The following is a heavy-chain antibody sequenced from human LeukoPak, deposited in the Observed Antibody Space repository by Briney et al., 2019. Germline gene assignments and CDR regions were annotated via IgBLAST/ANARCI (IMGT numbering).Heavy chain of an antibody. J-gene: IGHJ4*02. V-gene: IGHV3-7*01. D-gene: IGHD2/OR15-2a*01. Sequence: LKISCAASGFTFSSYWMSWVRQAPGKGLEWVANIKQDGSEKCYVDSVKGRFTISRDNAKNSLYLQMNSLRAEDTAVYYCARGIILSDYWGQGTLVTVSS. CDR2: IKQDGSEK. CDR3: ARGIILSDY. CDR1: GFTFSSYW.